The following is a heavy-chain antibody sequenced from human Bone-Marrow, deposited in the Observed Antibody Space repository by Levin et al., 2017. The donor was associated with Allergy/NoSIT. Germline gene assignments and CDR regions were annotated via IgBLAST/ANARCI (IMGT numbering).Heavy chain of an antibody. CDR3: AKGGEMFDP. V-gene: IGHV1-69*02. D-gene: IGHD2-15*01. CDR1: GGTFSTYT. J-gene: IGHJ5*02. CDR2: ITPMIDIV. Sequence: VASVKVSCKASGGTFSTYTLSWVRQAPGQGLEWMGKITPMIDIVHYAQKLKGRVTITADKSTGTAYMELSSLRSEDTAIYYCAKGGEMFDPWGQGTLVTVSS.